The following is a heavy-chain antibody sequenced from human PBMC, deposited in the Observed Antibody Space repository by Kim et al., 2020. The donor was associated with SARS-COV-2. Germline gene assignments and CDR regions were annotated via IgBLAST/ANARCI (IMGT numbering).Heavy chain of an antibody. CDR1: GGSISSDY. CDR2: IYYSGST. J-gene: IGHJ1*01. V-gene: IGHV4-59*08. Sequence: SETLSLTCTVSGGSISSDYWSWIRQPPGKGLEWIGYIYYSGSTNYNPSLKSRVTISVDTSKNQFSLKLSSVTTADTAVYYCARGTQYFQHWGQGTLVTV. CDR3: ARGTQYFQH.